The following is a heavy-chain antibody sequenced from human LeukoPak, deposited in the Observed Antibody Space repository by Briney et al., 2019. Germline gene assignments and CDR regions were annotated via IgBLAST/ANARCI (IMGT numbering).Heavy chain of an antibody. CDR1: GLTFGSYG. Sequence: GGSLRLSRAASGLTFGSYGMHWVRQAPSKGLEWVAVIWYDGSNKYYTDSVKGRFTISRDNSKNTLNLQMHSLRAEDTAVYYCARRFGDDAFDIWGQGTVVTVSS. CDR3: ARRFGDDAFDI. V-gene: IGHV3-33*01. D-gene: IGHD3-10*01. J-gene: IGHJ3*02. CDR2: IWYDGSNK.